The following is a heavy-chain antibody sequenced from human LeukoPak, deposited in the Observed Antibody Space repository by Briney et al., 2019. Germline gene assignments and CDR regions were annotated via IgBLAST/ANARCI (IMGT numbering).Heavy chain of an antibody. V-gene: IGHV3-23*01. CDR2: NSTSCYPK. CDR1: GFLFSSYA. Sequence: GGSLSLFCAVSGFLFSSYAMSGAREAWGKALVWVLGNSTSCYPKSYADSVKRRFHIHRDNPRHTLYMQMSSLRDEDTAVYYCAIMHRYYDGSGYWVQWGQASLVTVSS. CDR3: AIMHRYYDGSGYWVQ. D-gene: IGHD3-22*01. J-gene: IGHJ4*02.